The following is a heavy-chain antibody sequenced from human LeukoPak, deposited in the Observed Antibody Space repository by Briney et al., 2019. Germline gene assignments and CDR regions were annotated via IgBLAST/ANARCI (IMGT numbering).Heavy chain of an antibody. CDR2: ISGSGGST. V-gene: IGHV3-23*01. J-gene: IGHJ3*02. D-gene: IGHD5-18*01. Sequence: GGSLRLSCAASGFTFSSYAMSWVRQAPGKGLEWVSAISGSGGSTYYADSVKGRFTISRDNSKNTLYLQMNSLRAEDTAVYYCAKDLGYSYALGIHDAFDIWGQGTMVTVSS. CDR3: AKDLGYSYALGIHDAFDI. CDR1: GFTFSSYA.